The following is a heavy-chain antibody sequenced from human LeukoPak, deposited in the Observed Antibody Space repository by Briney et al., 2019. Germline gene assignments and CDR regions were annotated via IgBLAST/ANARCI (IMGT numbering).Heavy chain of an antibody. V-gene: IGHV4-61*01. CDR1: SGSVSSGSYY. CDR2: IYYSGST. J-gene: IGHJ4*02. D-gene: IGHD3-10*01. CDR3: ARHSPAGSGSDRRPFDY. Sequence: SETLSLTCTVSSGSVSSGSYYWSWIRQPPGKGLEWIGYIYYSGSTNYNPSLKSRVTISVDTSKNQFFLELSSVTAADTAMYYCARHSPAGSGSDRRPFDYWGQGTLVTVSS.